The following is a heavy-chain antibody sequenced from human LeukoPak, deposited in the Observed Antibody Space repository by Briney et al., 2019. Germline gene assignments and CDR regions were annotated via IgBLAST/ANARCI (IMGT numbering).Heavy chain of an antibody. CDR1: GFTFSSYA. Sequence: PGGSLRLSCAASGFTFSSYAMSWVRQDPGKGLKCVSAISGSGGSTYYADSVKGPFTISRDNSKNTLYMQMNSLRAEDTALYYCAKDRLAGIFDYWGPGTLVTVSS. V-gene: IGHV3-23*01. J-gene: IGHJ4*02. CDR2: ISGSGGST. D-gene: IGHD6-19*01. CDR3: AKDRLAGIFDY.